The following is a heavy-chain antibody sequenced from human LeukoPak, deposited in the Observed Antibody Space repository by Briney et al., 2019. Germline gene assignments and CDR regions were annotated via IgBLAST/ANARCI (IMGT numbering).Heavy chain of an antibody. Sequence: PSETLSLTCAVYGGSFSGYYWSWIRQPPGKGLEWIGEINHSGSTNYNPSLKSRVTISVDTSKNQFSLKLSSVTAADTAVYYCARVGYCSGGSCYGGYGNWGQGTLVTVS. J-gene: IGHJ4*02. CDR1: GGSFSGYY. CDR3: ARVGYCSGGSCYGGYGN. CDR2: INHSGST. V-gene: IGHV4-34*01. D-gene: IGHD2-15*01.